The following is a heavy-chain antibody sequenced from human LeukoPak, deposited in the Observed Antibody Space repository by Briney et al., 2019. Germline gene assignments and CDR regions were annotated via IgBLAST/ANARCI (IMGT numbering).Heavy chain of an antibody. CDR3: ARDPEYYYDSSGYLV. CDR2: INPNSGGT. CDR1: GYTFTGYY. V-gene: IGHV1-2*02. J-gene: IGHJ4*02. D-gene: IGHD3-22*01. Sequence: ASVKVSCKASGYTFTGYYMHSVRQAPGQGLEWMGWINPNSGGTNYAQKFQGRVTMTRDTSISTAYMELSRLRSDDTAVYYCARDPEYYYDSSGYLVWGQGTLVTVSS.